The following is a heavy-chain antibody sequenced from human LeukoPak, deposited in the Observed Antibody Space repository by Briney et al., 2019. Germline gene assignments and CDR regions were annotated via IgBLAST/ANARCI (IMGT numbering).Heavy chain of an antibody. CDR2: ISCSGGST. V-gene: IGHV3-23*01. CDR3: AQDPGGWQWLVPPDDAFDI. Sequence: GGSLRLSCAASGFTFSSYAMSWVRQAPGKGLEWVSAISCSGGSTYYADSVKGRFTISRDNSKNTLYLQMNSLRAEDTAVYYCAQDPGGWQWLVPPDDAFDIWGQGTMVTVSS. CDR1: GFTFSSYA. J-gene: IGHJ3*02. D-gene: IGHD6-19*01.